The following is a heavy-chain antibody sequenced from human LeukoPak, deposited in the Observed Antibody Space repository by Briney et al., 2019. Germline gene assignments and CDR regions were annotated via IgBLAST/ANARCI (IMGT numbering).Heavy chain of an antibody. CDR2: IYTSGST. J-gene: IGHJ6*03. D-gene: IGHD3-10*01. V-gene: IGHV4-4*07. CDR1: GGSISSYY. CDR3: AGGGSNPPLWFGELFVSHYYYYYMDV. Sequence: SETLSLTCTVSGGSISSYYWSWIRQPAGKGLEWIGRIYTSGSTNYNPSLKSRVTMSVDTSKNQFSLKLSSVTAADTAVYYCAGGGSNPPLWFGELFVSHYYYYYMDVWGKGTTVTVSS.